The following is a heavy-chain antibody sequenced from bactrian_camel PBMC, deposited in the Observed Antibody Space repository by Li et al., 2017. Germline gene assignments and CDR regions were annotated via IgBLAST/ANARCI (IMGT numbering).Heavy chain of an antibody. V-gene: IGHV3S1*01. CDR1: GFIFSNYG. J-gene: IGHJ4*01. CDR2: IDYSGGTT. CDR3: AADRLVCLSTDTRAEWHY. D-gene: IGHD5*01. Sequence: HVQLVESGGGLVQPGGSLRLSCAASGFIFSNYGVYWVRQAPGKGLEWVSRIDYSGGTTYYVDSLKGRFTISRDNAKRTVYLQMTSLKPEDTGMYYCAADRLVCLSTDTRAEWHYWGQGTQVTVS.